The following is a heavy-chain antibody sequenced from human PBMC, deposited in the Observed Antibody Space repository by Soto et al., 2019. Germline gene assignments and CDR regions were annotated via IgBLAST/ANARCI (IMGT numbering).Heavy chain of an antibody. D-gene: IGHD4-4*01. CDR1: GFTFSSYE. CDR3: ANFQRSSNRGY. CDR2: VSSSGSTR. J-gene: IGHJ4*02. V-gene: IGHV3-48*03. Sequence: GGSLRLSCAASGFTFSSYEMNWVRQGPGKGLEWISYVSSSGSTRYYADSVEGRFTISRDNAKNSLYLQMNSLRAEDTAVYYCANFQRSSNRGYWGQGTLVTVSS.